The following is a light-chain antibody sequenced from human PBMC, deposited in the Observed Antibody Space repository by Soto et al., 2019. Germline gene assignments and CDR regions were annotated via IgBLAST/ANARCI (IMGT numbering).Light chain of an antibody. V-gene: IGLV1-40*01. CDR2: GNT. Sequence: PGQRGTISCTGRSSNIGAGYDVHWYQQLPGTAPKLLIFGNTNRPSGVPDRFSASKSDTSASLAITGLQAEDEADYYCHSYDNRLSGSRVFGGGTKVTVL. J-gene: IGLJ1*01. CDR1: SSNIGAGYD. CDR3: HSYDNRLSGSRV.